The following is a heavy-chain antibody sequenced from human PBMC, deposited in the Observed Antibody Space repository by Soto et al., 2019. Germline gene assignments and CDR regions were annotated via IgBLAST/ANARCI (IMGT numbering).Heavy chain of an antibody. V-gene: IGHV4-59*08. Sequence: PSETLSLTCTISGGSISGYYWSWIRQPPGKGLEWIGYVYYSGSTNYNPSLESRVTISVDTSKNQFSLKLSSVTAADTAVYYCARSQTTVTTIRFDPWGQGTLVTVSS. CDR1: GGSISGYY. D-gene: IGHD4-4*01. J-gene: IGHJ5*02. CDR2: VYYSGST. CDR3: ARSQTTVTTIRFDP.